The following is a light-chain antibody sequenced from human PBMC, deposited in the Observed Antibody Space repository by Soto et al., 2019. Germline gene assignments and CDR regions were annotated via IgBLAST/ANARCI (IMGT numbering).Light chain of an antibody. CDR2: GAS. CDR3: QQYGSSRS. Sequence: EIVLTQSPGTLSLSPGERATLSCRASQSVSSSYLAWYQQKPCQAPRLLIYGASSRATGIPDRFSGSGSGTDFTLTISRLEPEDFAVYYCQQYGSSRSFGHGTKVDIK. J-gene: IGKJ3*01. CDR1: QSVSSSY. V-gene: IGKV3-20*01.